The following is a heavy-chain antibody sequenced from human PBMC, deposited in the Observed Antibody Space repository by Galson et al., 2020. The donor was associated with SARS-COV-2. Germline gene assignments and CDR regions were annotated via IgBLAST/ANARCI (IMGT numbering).Heavy chain of an antibody. CDR2: IWYDGSNK. J-gene: IGHJ3*02. Sequence: QLGESLKISCAASGFTFSSYGMHWVRQAPGKGLEWVAVIWYDGSNKYYADSVKGRFTTSRDNSKNTLYLQMNSLRAEDTALYHCMGVVPAAIPIWGQGTMVTGSS. D-gene: IGHD2-2*01. CDR3: MGVVPAAIPI. CDR1: GFTFSSYG. V-gene: IGHV3-33*01.